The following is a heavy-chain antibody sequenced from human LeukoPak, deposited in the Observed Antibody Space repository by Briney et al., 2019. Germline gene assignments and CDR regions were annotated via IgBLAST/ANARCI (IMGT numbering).Heavy chain of an antibody. J-gene: IGHJ6*02. CDR3: ARVQLLPYYYYGMDA. D-gene: IGHD2-15*01. CDR2: INAGNGNT. CDR1: GYTFTSYA. Sequence: GASVKVSCKASGYTFTSYAMHWVRQAPGQRLEWMGWINAGNGNTKYSQKFQGRVTITRDTSASTAYMELSSLRSEDTAVYYCARVQLLPYYYYGMDAWGQGTTVTVSS. V-gene: IGHV1-3*01.